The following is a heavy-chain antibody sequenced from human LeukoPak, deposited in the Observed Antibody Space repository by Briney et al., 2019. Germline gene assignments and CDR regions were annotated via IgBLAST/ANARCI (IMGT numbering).Heavy chain of an antibody. V-gene: IGHV4-59*01. CDR1: GDSISTYY. CDR2: IYYTGST. J-gene: IGHJ4*02. D-gene: IGHD3-10*01. Sequence: PSETLSLTCTVSGDSISTYYWSWIRQPPGKELEWIGYIYYTGSTNSNPSLKSRVTISVDTSKNQFSLKLSSVTAADTAVYYCARAEYYFDYWGQGTLVTVSS. CDR3: ARAEYYFDY.